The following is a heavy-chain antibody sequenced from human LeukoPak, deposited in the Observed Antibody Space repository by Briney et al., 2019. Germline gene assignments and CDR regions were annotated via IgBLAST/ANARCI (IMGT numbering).Heavy chain of an antibody. V-gene: IGHV4-59*01. CDR2: IYYSGST. J-gene: IGHJ4*02. CDR1: GGSISSYY. Sequence: RASETLSLTCTVSGGSISSYYWSWIRQPPGKGLEWIGHIYYSGSTNYNPSLKSRVTISVDTSKNQFSLKLSSVTAADTAVYYCARAPYDSSGYYWSTKTYYFDYWGQGTLVTVSS. D-gene: IGHD3-22*01. CDR3: ARAPYDSSGYYWSTKTYYFDY.